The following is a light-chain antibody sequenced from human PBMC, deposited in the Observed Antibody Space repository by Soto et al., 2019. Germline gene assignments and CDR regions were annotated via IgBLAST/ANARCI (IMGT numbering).Light chain of an antibody. CDR3: ISSTANNARM. Sequence: QSALTQPASVSGSPGQSITISCTGTKSDVGGYNYVSWYQQHPGKAPKLMIYDVSNRPSGVSNRFSGSKSGNTASLTISGLQAEDEADYYCISSTANNARMFGGGTKLTVL. V-gene: IGLV2-14*03. J-gene: IGLJ3*02. CDR1: KSDVGGYNY. CDR2: DVS.